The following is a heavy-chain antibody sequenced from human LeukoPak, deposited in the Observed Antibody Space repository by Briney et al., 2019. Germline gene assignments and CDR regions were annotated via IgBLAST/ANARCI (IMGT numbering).Heavy chain of an antibody. CDR2: ISSSSSYI. Sequence: GGSLRLSCAASGFTFSSYSMNWVRQAPGKGLEWVSSISSSSSYIYYADSVKGRFTISRDNAKNSLYLQMNSLRAEDTAVYYCARDRIAVAGTPPRWFDPWGQGTLVTVSS. D-gene: IGHD6-19*01. J-gene: IGHJ5*02. CDR3: ARDRIAVAGTPPRWFDP. CDR1: GFTFSSYS. V-gene: IGHV3-21*01.